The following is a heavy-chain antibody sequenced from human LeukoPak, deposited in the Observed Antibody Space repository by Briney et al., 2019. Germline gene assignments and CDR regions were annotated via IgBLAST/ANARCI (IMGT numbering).Heavy chain of an antibody. CDR3: ARGLDYGSFDP. D-gene: IGHD4-17*01. V-gene: IGHV4-34*01. CDR2: INHSGST. CDR1: GGSFSGYY. Sequence: PSETLSLTCAVYGGSFSGYYWSWIRRPPGKGLEWIGEINHSGSTNYNPSLKSRVTISVDTSKNQFSLKLSSVTAADTAVYYCARGLDYGSFDPWGQGTLVTVSS. J-gene: IGHJ5*02.